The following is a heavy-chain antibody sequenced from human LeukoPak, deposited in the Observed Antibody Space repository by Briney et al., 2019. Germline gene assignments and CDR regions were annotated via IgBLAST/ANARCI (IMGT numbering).Heavy chain of an antibody. CDR2: INHSGST. Sequence: PSETLSLTCAVYGGSFSGYYWSWIRQPPGKGLEWIGEINHSGSTNYNPSLKSRVTMSVDTSKNQFSLKLSSVTAADTAVYYCARDSVSSPGGFDPWGQGTLSPSPQ. J-gene: IGHJ5*02. CDR3: ARDSVSSPGGFDP. D-gene: IGHD6-13*01. CDR1: GGSFSGYY. V-gene: IGHV4-34*01.